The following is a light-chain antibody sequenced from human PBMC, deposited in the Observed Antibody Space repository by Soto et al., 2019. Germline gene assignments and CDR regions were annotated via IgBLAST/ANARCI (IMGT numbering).Light chain of an antibody. CDR2: GNN. CDR1: SANIGAAYN. J-gene: IGLJ1*01. V-gene: IGLV1-40*01. CDR3: QSYDGSLSGYV. Sequence: VLTQPPSVSGATGQRVTISCTGSSANIGAAYNVDWYQQLPGTAPKLLIYGNNNRPSGVPARFSGSKSGTSASLAIAGLQAEDEGDYYCQSYDGSLSGYVFGTGTKVTVL.